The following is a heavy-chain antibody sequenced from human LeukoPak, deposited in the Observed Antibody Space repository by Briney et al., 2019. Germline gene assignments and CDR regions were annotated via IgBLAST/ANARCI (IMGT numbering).Heavy chain of an antibody. J-gene: IGHJ4*02. Sequence: ASVKVSCKASGYTFTGYYMHWVRQAPGQGLEWMGWINPNSGGTNYAQKFQGRVTMTRDTSISTAYMELSRLRSDDTAVYYCARAADYYGSGETSDLDYWGQGTLVTVSS. D-gene: IGHD3-10*01. V-gene: IGHV1-2*02. CDR1: GYTFTGYY. CDR2: INPNSGGT. CDR3: ARAADYYGSGETSDLDY.